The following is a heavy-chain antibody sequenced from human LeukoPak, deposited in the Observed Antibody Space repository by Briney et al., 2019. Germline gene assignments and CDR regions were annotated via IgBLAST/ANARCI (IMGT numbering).Heavy chain of an antibody. V-gene: IGHV1-2*02. CDR1: GYTFTGYY. CDR2: INPNSGGT. CDR3: ARDLRRFRYSPMVNLDAFDI. Sequence: ASVKVSCKASGYTFTGYYMHWVRQAPGQGLEWMGWINPNSGGTNYAQKFQGRVTMTRDTSISTAYMELSRLRSDDTAVYYCARDLRRFRYSPMVNLDAFDIWGQGTMVTVSS. D-gene: IGHD3-9*01. J-gene: IGHJ3*02.